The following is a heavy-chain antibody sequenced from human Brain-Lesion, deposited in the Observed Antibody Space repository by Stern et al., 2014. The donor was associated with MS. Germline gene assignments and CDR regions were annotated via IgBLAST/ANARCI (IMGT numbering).Heavy chain of an antibody. CDR3: ARGGVIYTQDRNGFDV. J-gene: IGHJ3*01. CDR2: ISPSGST. V-gene: IGHV4-30-2*01. CDR1: GGSISSGGSS. Sequence: QLVESGSGQAKPSQTLSLTCAVSGGSISSGGSSWNWIRQPPGKGLEWIGFISPSGSTYYNPSLKGRVFISVETSKNQFALNLRSVTAADTAVYYCARGGVIYTQDRNGFDVWGQGTMVTVSS. D-gene: IGHD2-21*01.